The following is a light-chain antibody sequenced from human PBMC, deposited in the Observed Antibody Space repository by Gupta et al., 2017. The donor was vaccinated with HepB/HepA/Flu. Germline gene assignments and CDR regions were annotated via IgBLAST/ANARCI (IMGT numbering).Light chain of an antibody. J-gene: IGKJ1*01. V-gene: IGKV3-20*01. Sequence: LMLTPSPGTLSLSPGERATLSCRARQSISANFLVWYQHKPGQAPRLVLYGGATRATGVPDRFSGTGSGTDFTLTINRLEPEDFATYYCQQYDTIPCTFGRGTKVEMK. CDR1: QSISANF. CDR3: QQYDTIPCT. CDR2: GGA.